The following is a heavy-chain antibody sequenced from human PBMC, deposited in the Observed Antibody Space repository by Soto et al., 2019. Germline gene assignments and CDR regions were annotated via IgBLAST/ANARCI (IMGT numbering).Heavy chain of an antibody. V-gene: IGHV4-34*01. Sequence: QVQLQQWGAGLLKPSETLSLTCAVYGGSFSGYYWSWIRQPPGKGLEWIGEINHSGSTNYNPSLKGRVTISVDTSKNQFSLKLSSVTAADTAVYYCAREAVYYDFWSGYYVWGQGTLVTVSS. D-gene: IGHD3-3*01. J-gene: IGHJ4*02. CDR2: INHSGST. CDR3: AREAVYYDFWSGYYV. CDR1: GGSFSGYY.